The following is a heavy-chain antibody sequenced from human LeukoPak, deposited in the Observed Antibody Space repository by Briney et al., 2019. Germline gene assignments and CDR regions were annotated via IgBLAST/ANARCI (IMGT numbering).Heavy chain of an antibody. V-gene: IGHV3-21*04. D-gene: IGHD3-22*01. Sequence: GGSLLLSCAASGFTFSSYSMNWVRQAPGKGLEWVSSISSSSSYIYYADSVKGRFTISRDNVKNSLYLQMNSLRAEDTALYYCAKMPTPIYYDSSGSGDYFDYWGQGTLVTVSS. J-gene: IGHJ4*02. CDR3: AKMPTPIYYDSSGSGDYFDY. CDR2: ISSSSSYI. CDR1: GFTFSSYS.